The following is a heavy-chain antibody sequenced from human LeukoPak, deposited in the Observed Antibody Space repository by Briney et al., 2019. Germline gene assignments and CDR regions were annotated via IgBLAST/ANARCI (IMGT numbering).Heavy chain of an antibody. J-gene: IGHJ4*02. D-gene: IGHD2-15*01. Sequence: ASVKASCKASGYTFTSYAMNWVRQAPGQGLEWMGWINTNTGNPTYAQGFTGRFVFSLDTSVSTAYLQISSLRTEDTAVYYCARGGCSGGGCYPNYWGQGTLVTVSS. CDR3: ARGGCSGGGCYPNY. CDR2: INTNTGNP. CDR1: GYTFTSYA. V-gene: IGHV7-4-1*02.